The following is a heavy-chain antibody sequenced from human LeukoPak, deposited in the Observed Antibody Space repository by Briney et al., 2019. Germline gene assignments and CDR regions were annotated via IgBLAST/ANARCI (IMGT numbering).Heavy chain of an antibody. V-gene: IGHV1-3*03. CDR3: ARVNDFWSGGFEY. J-gene: IGHJ4*02. CDR2: INVCNGNT. Sequence: ASVKVSCKASGYTFTSYAMHWVRQDPGQRLEWMGWINVCNGNTKYLQEFQGRVTITRDTSASTAYIELSSMRSEDMAVYYCARVNDFWSGGFEYWGQGPLVTVSS. D-gene: IGHD3-3*01. CDR1: GYTFTSYA.